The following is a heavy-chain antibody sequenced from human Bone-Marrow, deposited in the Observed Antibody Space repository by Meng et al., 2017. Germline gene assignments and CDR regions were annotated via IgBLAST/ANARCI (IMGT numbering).Heavy chain of an antibody. D-gene: IGHD5-24*01. CDR1: GSSISNDENY. J-gene: IGHJ4*02. Sequence: QVQLQESGPGLVKPSQTLSLTCTVSGSSISNDENYWSWIRQSPGKGLESIGYIYHSGTAYYNPSLESRVTISVDRSKNQFSLKLSSVTAADTAVYYCARGDGYNRYFDYWGQGTLVTVSS. V-gene: IGHV4-30-4*08. CDR2: IYHSGTA. CDR3: ARGDGYNRYFDY.